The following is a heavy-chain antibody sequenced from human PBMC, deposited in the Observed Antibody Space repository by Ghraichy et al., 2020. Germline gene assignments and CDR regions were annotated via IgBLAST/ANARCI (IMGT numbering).Heavy chain of an antibody. J-gene: IGHJ4*02. CDR1: GFTFGDYA. V-gene: IGHV3-49*04. CDR3: TRMYGSGIFYYFDY. CDR2: IRSKAYGGTT. Sequence: SLRLSCTASGFTFGDYAMSWVRQAPGKGLEWVGFIRSKAYGGTTEYAASVKGRFTISRDDSKSIAYLQMNSLKTEDTAVYYCTRMYGSGIFYYFDYWGQGTLVTVSS. D-gene: IGHD3-10*01.